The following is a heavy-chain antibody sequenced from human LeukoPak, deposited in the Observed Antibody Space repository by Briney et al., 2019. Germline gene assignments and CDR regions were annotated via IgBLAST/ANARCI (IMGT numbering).Heavy chain of an antibody. CDR1: GFTFSSYG. D-gene: IGHD4-17*01. CDR2: ISGSGVST. V-gene: IGHV3-23*01. Sequence: GGSLRLSCAASGFTFSSYGMSWVRQAPGKGLEWVSGISGSGVSTYYADSVKGRFTISRDNSKNTLYLQMNSLRAEDTALYYCARKGDDYGDYDNYYYYYMDVWGKGTTVTVSS. CDR3: ARKGDDYGDYDNYYYYYMDV. J-gene: IGHJ6*03.